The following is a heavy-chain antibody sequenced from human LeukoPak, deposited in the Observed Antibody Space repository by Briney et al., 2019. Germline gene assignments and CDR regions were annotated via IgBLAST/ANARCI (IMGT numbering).Heavy chain of an antibody. CDR1: GYTLTELS. CDR3: ATDSPLTGTSYYMDV. D-gene: IGHD1-20*01. Sequence: ASVKVSCKVSGYTLTELSMHWVRQAPGKGLEWMGGFDPEDGETIYAQKFQGRVTMTEDTSTDTAYMELSSLRSEDTAVYYCATDSPLTGTSYYMDVWGKGTTVTVSS. J-gene: IGHJ6*03. CDR2: FDPEDGET. V-gene: IGHV1-24*01.